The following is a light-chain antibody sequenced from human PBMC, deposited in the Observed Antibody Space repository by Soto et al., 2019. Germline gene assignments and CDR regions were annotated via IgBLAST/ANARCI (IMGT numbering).Light chain of an antibody. CDR3: AAWDDSLNGYV. V-gene: IGLV1-44*01. J-gene: IGLJ1*01. CDR1: SSNIGSNT. CDR2: SND. Sequence: VLTQPPSASGTPGPRVTISCSGSSSNIGSNTVNWYQQLPGTAPKLLIYSNDQRPSGVPDRFSGSKSGTSASLATSGLQSEDEAHYYCAAWDDSLNGYVFGTGTKVTVL.